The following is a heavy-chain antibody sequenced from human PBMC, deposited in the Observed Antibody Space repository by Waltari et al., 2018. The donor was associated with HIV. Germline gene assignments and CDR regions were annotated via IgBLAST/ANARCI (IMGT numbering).Heavy chain of an antibody. J-gene: IGHJ5*02. V-gene: IGHV3-53*01. CDR1: NFSVSGKH. CDR2: IYPDDTP. Sequence: AESGGRLIQPGGSLGLSCTASNFSVSGKHVPWIRHTPGGSRAWVAGIYPDDTPHYADSVSGRFTISRAKSRTTVLLRMNGLFVDDTATYFCATGVRYYGPWGQGTRVTVSS. D-gene: IGHD3-10*01. CDR3: ATGVRYYGP.